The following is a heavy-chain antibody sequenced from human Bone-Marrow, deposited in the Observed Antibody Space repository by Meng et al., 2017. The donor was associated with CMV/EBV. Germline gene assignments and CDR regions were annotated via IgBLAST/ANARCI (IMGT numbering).Heavy chain of an antibody. CDR1: GGTFSSYA. Sequence: SVKVSCKASGGTFSSYAISWVRQAPGQGLEWMGGIILIFGTANYAQKFQGRVTITTDESTSTAYMELSSLRSEDTAVYYCGRDQKQWLVTGFYGMDVWGQGTTVTVSS. D-gene: IGHD6-19*01. J-gene: IGHJ6*02. CDR3: GRDQKQWLVTGFYGMDV. CDR2: IILIFGTA. V-gene: IGHV1-69*05.